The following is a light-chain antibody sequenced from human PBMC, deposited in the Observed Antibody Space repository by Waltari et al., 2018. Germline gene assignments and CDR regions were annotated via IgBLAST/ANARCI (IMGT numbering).Light chain of an antibody. CDR3: MQALQTPPYT. V-gene: IGKV2-28*01. CDR2: LGS. Sequence: DIVMTQSPLSLLVTPGEPASISCRSSPSLLYSNGYNYLDWYLQTPGQSPQLLIYLGSNRASGVPDRFSGSGSGTDFTLKISRVEAEDVGVYYCMQALQTPPYTFGQGTKLEIK. CDR1: PSLLYSNGYNY. J-gene: IGKJ2*01.